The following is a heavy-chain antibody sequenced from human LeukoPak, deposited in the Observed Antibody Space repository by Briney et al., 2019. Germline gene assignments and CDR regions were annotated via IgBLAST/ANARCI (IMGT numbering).Heavy chain of an antibody. V-gene: IGHV3-53*01. CDR3: ATHLLVSGPYYFDY. CDR2: INSGGST. D-gene: IGHD3-9*01. Sequence: AGGSLRLSCAASGFTVSSNYMSWVRQAPGKGLEWVSVINSGGSTYYADSVKGRFTTSRDNSKNTLYLQMNSLRAEDTAVYYCATHLLVSGPYYFDYWGQGTLVTVSS. J-gene: IGHJ4*02. CDR1: GFTVSSNY.